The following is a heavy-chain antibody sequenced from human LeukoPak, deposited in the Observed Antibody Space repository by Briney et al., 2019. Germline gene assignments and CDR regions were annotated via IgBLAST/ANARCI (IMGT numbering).Heavy chain of an antibody. CDR3: ARASAGWGADDY. J-gene: IGHJ4*02. D-gene: IGHD1-26*01. CDR2: ISSNGGST. CDR1: GFTFSSYA. Sequence: GGSLRLSCAASGFTFSSYAMHWVRQAPGKGLEYVSAISSNGGSTYYANSVKGRFTISRDNSKNTLYLQMGSLRAEDMAVYYRARASAGWGADDYWGQGTLVTVSS. V-gene: IGHV3-64*01.